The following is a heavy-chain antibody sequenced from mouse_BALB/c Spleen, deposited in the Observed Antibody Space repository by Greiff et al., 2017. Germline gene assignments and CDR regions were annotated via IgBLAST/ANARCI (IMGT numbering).Heavy chain of an antibody. J-gene: IGHJ4*01. V-gene: IGHV1S135*01. CDR3: ARSRDYYGSSYDYAMDY. Sequence: LQESGPELEKPGASVKISCKASGYSFTGYNMNWVKQSNGKSLEWIGNIDPYYGGTSYNQKFKGKATLTVDKSSSTAFMHLNSLTSEDSAVYYCARSRDYYGSSYDYAMDYWGQGTSVTVSS. CDR2: IDPYYGGT. CDR1: GYSFTGYN. D-gene: IGHD1-1*01.